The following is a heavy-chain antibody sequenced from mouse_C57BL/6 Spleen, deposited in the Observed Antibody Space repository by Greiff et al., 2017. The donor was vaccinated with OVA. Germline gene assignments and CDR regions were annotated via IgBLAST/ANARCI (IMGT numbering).Heavy chain of an antibody. CDR3: ARNRGWDYAMDY. D-gene: IGHD3-3*01. CDR1: GYTFTDYY. V-gene: IGHV1-26*01. Sequence: EVQLQQSGPELVKPGASVKISCKASGYTFTDYYMNWVKQSHGKSLEWIGDLNPNNGGTSYNQKFKGKATLTVDKSSSTAYMELRSLTSEDAAVYYCARNRGWDYAMDYWGQGTSVTVSS. CDR2: LNPNNGGT. J-gene: IGHJ4*01.